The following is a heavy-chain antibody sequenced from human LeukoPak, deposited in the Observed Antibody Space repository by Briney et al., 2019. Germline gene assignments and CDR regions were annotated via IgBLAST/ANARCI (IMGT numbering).Heavy chain of an antibody. CDR1: GGSFSGYY. V-gene: IGHV4-34*01. J-gene: IGHJ4*02. D-gene: IGHD2-2*01. CDR2: INHSGST. CDR3: ARRNNCSSTSCSPYFDY. Sequence: SETLSLTCAVYGGSFSGYYWSWIRQPPGKGLEWIGEINHSGSTNYNPSLKSRVTISVDTSKNQFSLKLSSVTAADTAVYYCARRNNCSSTSCSPYFDYWGQGTLVTVSS.